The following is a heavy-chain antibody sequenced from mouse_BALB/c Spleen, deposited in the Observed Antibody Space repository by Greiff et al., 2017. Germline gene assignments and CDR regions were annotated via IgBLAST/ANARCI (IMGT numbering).Heavy chain of an antibody. J-gene: IGHJ4*01. Sequence: EVQLVESGGDLVKPGGSLKLSCAASGFTFSSYGMSWVRQTPDKRLEWVATISSGGSTYYPDSVKGRFTISRDNARNILYLQMSSLRSEDTAMYYCARGVLRLRGAMDYWGQGTSVTVSS. CDR3: ARGVLRLRGAMDY. D-gene: IGHD1-2*01. CDR2: ISSGGST. V-gene: IGHV5-6-5*01. CDR1: GFTFSSYG.